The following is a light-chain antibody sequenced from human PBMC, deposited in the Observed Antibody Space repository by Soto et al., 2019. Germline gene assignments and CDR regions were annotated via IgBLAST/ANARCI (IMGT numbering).Light chain of an antibody. Sequence: TQSPCSLSVSAGDRVTITCRASQSISSYLYWYQQKPGTAPKLIIYAASSLQSGVASRFSGSGSGTDFTLTISRLQPEDFATYCCQESYSTPCTCGQGTTGDIK. V-gene: IGKV1-39*01. J-gene: IGKJ1*01. CDR1: QSISSY. CDR3: QESYSTPCT. CDR2: AAS.